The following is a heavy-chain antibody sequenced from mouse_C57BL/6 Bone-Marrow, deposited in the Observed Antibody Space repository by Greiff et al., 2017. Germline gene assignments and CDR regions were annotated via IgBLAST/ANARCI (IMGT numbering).Heavy chain of an antibody. Sequence: DVKLVESGGDLVKPGGSLKLSSAASGFTFSSYGMSWVRQTPDKRLEWVATISSGGSYTYYPDSVKGRFTISRDNAKNTLYLQMSSLKSEDTAMYYGARPLDSSGYGVYFDCWGQGTTLTVSS. D-gene: IGHD3-2*02. CDR3: ARPLDSSGYGVYFDC. CDR1: GFTFSSYG. CDR2: ISSGGSYT. V-gene: IGHV5-6*02. J-gene: IGHJ2*01.